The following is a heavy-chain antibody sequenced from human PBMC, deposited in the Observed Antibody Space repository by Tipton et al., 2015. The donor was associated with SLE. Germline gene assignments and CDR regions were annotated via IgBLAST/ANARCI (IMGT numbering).Heavy chain of an antibody. CDR2: IYHSGTT. CDR3: ARGGASVLIRKCYFDY. J-gene: IGHJ4*02. V-gene: IGHV4-4*02. CDR1: GGSINSGNW. D-gene: IGHD2-8*01. Sequence: TLSLTCDVSGGSINSGNWWSWVRQPPGEGLEWIGEIYHSGTTNYNPSLKSRVTISVDKSKNHFSLKLTSVTDADTAVYYCARGGASVLIRKCYFDYWGRGTLVTVSS.